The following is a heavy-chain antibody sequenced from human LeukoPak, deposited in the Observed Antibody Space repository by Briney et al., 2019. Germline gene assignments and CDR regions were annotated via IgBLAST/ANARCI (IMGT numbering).Heavy chain of an antibody. CDR3: AKALYSSSGYYFDY. Sequence: GGSLRLSCTVSGFSFSSYAVYWVRQAPGKGLEWVSAISGSGGSTYYADSVKGRFTISRDNSKNTLYLQMNSLRAEDTAVYYCAKALYSSSGYYFDYWGQGTLVTVSS. D-gene: IGHD6-13*01. V-gene: IGHV3-23*01. CDR2: ISGSGGST. J-gene: IGHJ4*02. CDR1: GFSFSSYA.